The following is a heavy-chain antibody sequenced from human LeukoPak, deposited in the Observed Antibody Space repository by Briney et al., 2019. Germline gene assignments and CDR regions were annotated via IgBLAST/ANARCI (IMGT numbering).Heavy chain of an antibody. D-gene: IGHD1-26*01. V-gene: IGHV3-23*01. CDR2: ISGSGGST. J-gene: IGHJ6*03. CDR3: AREAYYYYYMDV. CDR1: GYTFTSYG. Sequence: ASVKVSCKASGYTFTSYGMSWVRQAPGKGLEWVSAISGSGGSTYYADSVKGRFTISRDNAKNSLYLQMNSLRAEDTAVYYCAREAYYYYYMDVWGKGTTVTVSS.